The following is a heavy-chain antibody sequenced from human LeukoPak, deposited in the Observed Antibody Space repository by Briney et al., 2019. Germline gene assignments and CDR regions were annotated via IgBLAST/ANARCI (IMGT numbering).Heavy chain of an antibody. V-gene: IGHV3-64*01. CDR3: ARDGDWGRYDH. D-gene: IGHD7-27*01. J-gene: IGHJ4*02. CDR1: GFTFSSYA. Sequence: GGSLRLSCAASGFTFSSYAMHWVRQAPGKGLEYVSAISSNGGSTYYANSVKGRFTISRDNSKNTLYLQMNSLRAEDTAVYYCARDGDWGRYDHWGQGALVIVSS. CDR2: ISSNGGST.